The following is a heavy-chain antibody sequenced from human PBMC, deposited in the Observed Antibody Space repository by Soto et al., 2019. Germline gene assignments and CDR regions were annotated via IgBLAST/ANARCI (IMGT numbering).Heavy chain of an antibody. V-gene: IGHV1-69*06. J-gene: IGHJ5*02. CDR1: GVTSSTHT. D-gene: IGHD5-18*01. CDR3: ASGSAMGADH. CDR2: IIPLFGTG. Sequence: QVQLEQSGAEVKKPGSSVKVSCKASGVTSSTHTITWVRQAPGQGLEWMGGIIPLFGTGHKAQKFQGRITIIADKATSTAYMELRSLRSEATAGYFCASGSAMGADHWGQGTLVTVSS.